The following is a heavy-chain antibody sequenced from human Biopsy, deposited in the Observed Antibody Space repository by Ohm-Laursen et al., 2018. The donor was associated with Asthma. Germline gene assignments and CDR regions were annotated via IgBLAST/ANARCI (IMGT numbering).Heavy chain of an antibody. CDR3: ARMITMIQAANYYSYAMDV. CDR1: GGSINSSTW. V-gene: IGHV4-4*02. Sequence: SETLSFTCTVSGGSINSSTWWSWVRQPPGKGLEWIGEFFHTGSTNYSPSLKSRVTISVDRSKRQFSLKVNSVTAADTAVYYCARMITMIQAANYYSYAMDVWGQGTTVTVSS. D-gene: IGHD3-22*01. J-gene: IGHJ6*02. CDR2: FFHTGST.